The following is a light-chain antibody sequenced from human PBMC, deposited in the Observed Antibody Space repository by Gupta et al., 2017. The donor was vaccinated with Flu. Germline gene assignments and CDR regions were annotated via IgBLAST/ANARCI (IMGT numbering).Light chain of an antibody. V-gene: IGLV2-14*01. J-gene: IGLJ3*02. CDR3: SSYTSSSTRV. Sequence: QSARTQPAPLSGSPGQSITISCTGTSSDVGGYNYVSWYQQHPGKAPKLMIYEVSNRPSGVSNRFSGSKSGNTASLTISGLQAEDEADYYCSSYTSSSTRVFGGGTKLTVL. CDR1: SSDVGGYNY. CDR2: EVS.